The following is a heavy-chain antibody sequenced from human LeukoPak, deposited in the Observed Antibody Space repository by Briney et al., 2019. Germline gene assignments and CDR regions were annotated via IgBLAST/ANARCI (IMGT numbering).Heavy chain of an antibody. J-gene: IGHJ4*02. CDR3: ATHKTGSFDY. CDR1: GFTFSSYW. V-gene: IGHV3-7*03. D-gene: IGHD3-9*01. Sequence: GGSLRLSCAASGFTFSSYWMSWVRQAPGKGLEWVANIKQDGSEKYYVDSVKGRFTISRDNSKNSVYLQMNNLRAEDTALYYCATHKTGSFDYWGQGTLVTVSS. CDR2: IKQDGSEK.